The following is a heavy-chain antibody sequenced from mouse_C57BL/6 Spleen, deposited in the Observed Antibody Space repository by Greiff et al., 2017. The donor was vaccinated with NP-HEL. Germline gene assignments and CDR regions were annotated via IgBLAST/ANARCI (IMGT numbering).Heavy chain of an antibody. CDR3: ALYGYWFAY. D-gene: IGHD2-2*01. J-gene: IGHJ3*01. CDR2: IYPGDGDT. Sequence: QVQLQQSGPELVKPGASVKISCKASGYAFCSSWMNWVKQRPGKGLEWIGRIYPGDGDTNYNGKFKGKATLTADKSSSTAYMQLSSLTSEDSAVYFCALYGYWFAYWGQGTLVTVSA. CDR1: GYAFCSSW. V-gene: IGHV1-82*01.